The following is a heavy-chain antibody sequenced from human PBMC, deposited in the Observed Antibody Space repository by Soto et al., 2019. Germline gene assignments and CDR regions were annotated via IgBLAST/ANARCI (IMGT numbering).Heavy chain of an antibody. Sequence: QVQLVQSGAEVKKPGASVKVSCKASGYTFTDYYMHWVRQAPGQGLEWMGIIDASGGSTTYAQKFQGXVXXXXXXXTXXXXXXLXXXXXXXXAVYYCGRDTRGSGSRFDYWGQGTLVTVSS. V-gene: IGHV1-46*03. CDR1: GYTFTDYY. D-gene: IGHD3-10*01. CDR3: GRDTRGSGSRFDY. J-gene: IGHJ4*02. CDR2: IDASGGST.